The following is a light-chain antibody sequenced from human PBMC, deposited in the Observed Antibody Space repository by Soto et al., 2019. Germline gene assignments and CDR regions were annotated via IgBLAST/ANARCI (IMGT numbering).Light chain of an antibody. CDR3: SSYTSKSSLI. CDR1: MRDVGAYNL. J-gene: IGLJ2*01. CDR2: EVR. Sequence: ALTQPAPVSGSPGQSITISCAGTMRDVGAYNLVSWYQQHPGRAPQLIIYEVRNRPSGISFRFSGSKSGNTASLTISGLQAEDEADYYCSSYTSKSSLIFGGGTKVTVL. V-gene: IGLV2-14*01.